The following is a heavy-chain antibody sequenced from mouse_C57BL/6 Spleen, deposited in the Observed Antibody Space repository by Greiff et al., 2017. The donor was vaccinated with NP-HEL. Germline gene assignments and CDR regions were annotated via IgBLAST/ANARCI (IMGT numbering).Heavy chain of an antibody. CDR1: GFTFSSYA. CDR3: ARGTAQASFAY. D-gene: IGHD3-2*02. J-gene: IGHJ3*01. CDR2: ISDGGSYT. Sequence: EVKLVESGGGLVKPGGSLKLSCAASGFTFSSYAMSWVRQTPEKRLEWVATISDGGSYTYYPDNVKGRFTISRDNAKNNLYLQMSHLKSEDTAMYYCARGTAQASFAYWGQGTLVTVSA. V-gene: IGHV5-4*03.